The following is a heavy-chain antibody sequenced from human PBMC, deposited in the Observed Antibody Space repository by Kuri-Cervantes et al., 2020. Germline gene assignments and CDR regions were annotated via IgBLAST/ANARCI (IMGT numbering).Heavy chain of an antibody. J-gene: IGHJ4*02. CDR1: GYSISSGYY. D-gene: IGHD3-16*01. Sequence: SETLSLTCAVSGYSISSGYYWGWIRQPPGKGLEWIGSIYHSGSTYYNPSLKSRVTISVDTSKNQFSLKVNSVTAADTAVYYCARHGVVMTYGGLDYWAQGTLVTVSS. CDR3: ARHGVVMTYGGLDY. CDR2: IYHSGST. V-gene: IGHV4-38-2*01.